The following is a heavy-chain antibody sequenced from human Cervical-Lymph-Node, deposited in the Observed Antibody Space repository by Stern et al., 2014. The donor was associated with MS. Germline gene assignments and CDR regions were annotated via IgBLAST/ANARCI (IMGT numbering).Heavy chain of an antibody. V-gene: IGHV4-59*12. CDR2: IYHSGST. J-gene: IGHJ5*02. Sequence: QVQLQESGPGLVKPSETLSLTCSVSGGSISTYYWNWIRQPPGKGLEWMGSIYHSGSTRYSPTLQSRITISLDTSKNKFSLRLTSATAADTAVYYCAAGVGWEASAWGQGALVTVSS. D-gene: IGHD6-19*01. CDR1: GGSISTYY. CDR3: AAGVGWEASA.